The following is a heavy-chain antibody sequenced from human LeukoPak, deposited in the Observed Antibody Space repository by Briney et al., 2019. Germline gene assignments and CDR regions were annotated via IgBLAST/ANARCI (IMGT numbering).Heavy chain of an antibody. Sequence: GGSLRLSCAASGFTFSSYAMNWVRQAPGKGLEWVSYISSSSTYIYYADSVKGRFTISRDNAKNSLYLQMNSLRAEDTAVYYCASQRWLQSSFDYWGQGTLVTVSS. V-gene: IGHV3-21*01. D-gene: IGHD5-24*01. CDR1: GFTFSSYA. CDR3: ASQRWLQSSFDY. CDR2: ISSSSTYI. J-gene: IGHJ4*02.